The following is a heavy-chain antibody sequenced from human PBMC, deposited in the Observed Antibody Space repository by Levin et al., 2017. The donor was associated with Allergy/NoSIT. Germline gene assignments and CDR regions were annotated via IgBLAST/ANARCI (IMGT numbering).Heavy chain of an antibody. D-gene: IGHD2-2*01. Sequence: PSETLSLTCAVSGQSFSDYFWSWIRQTPGKGLEWIGQIDHREDTIYNPSLTSRVTISLDTSKNLFSLKLDSVTAADTAVYYCARGYHCVSNVCHRVFDIWGQGTMATVSS. V-gene: IGHV4-34*01. CDR1: GQSFSDYF. J-gene: IGHJ3*02. CDR3: ARGYHCVSNVCHRVFDI. CDR2: IDHREDT.